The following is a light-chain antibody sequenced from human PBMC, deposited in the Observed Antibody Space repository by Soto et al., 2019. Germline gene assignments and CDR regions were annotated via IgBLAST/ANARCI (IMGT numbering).Light chain of an antibody. CDR1: SSNIGAGYD. CDR2: GNS. CDR3: QSYDSSLSAPDV. Sequence: QSALTQPPSVSGAPGQRVTISCTGSSSNIGAGYDVHWYQQLPGTAPKLLIYGNSNRPSGVPDRFSGSKSGTSASLAITGLQAEDEADYYCQSYDSSLSAPDVFGTGTKVTV. V-gene: IGLV1-40*01. J-gene: IGLJ1*01.